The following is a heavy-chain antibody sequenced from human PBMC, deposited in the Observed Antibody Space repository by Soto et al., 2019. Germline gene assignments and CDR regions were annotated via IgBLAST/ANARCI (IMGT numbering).Heavy chain of an antibody. D-gene: IGHD5-18*01. CDR1: GYSVSSNSAA. CDR2: TYYRSKWYN. V-gene: IGHV6-1*01. J-gene: IGHJ6*02. CDR3: ARDPGYFYGMDV. Sequence: PSHTLSLTCAISGYSVSSNSAAWKLIRQSPSRGLEWLGRTYYRSKWYNDYAVSVKSRITINPDTSKNQFSLQLNSVTPEDTAVYYCARDPGYFYGMDVWGQGTTVTAP.